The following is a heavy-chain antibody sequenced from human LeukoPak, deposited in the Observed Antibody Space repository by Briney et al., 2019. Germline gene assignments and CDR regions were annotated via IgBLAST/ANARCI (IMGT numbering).Heavy chain of an antibody. CDR1: GLTFNNYW. CDR3: ARVMSGYYVVLDI. CDR2: IRTDGLET. D-gene: IGHD3-3*01. V-gene: IGHV3-74*01. Sequence: GGSLRLSCVASGLTFNNYWMHWVRQAPGKGLVWVSRIRTDGLETSYADSVKGRFTVSRDNAKNILYLQMNSLRAEDTAVYHCARVMSGYYVVLDIWGQGTMVTVSS. J-gene: IGHJ3*02.